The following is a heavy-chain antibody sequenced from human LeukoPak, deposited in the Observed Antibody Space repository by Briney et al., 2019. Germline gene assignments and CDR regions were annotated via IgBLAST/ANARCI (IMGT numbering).Heavy chain of an antibody. D-gene: IGHD3-16*02. J-gene: IGHJ3*01. V-gene: IGHV3-23*01. Sequence: GGSLRLLCAASGFTFSDSAMTWVRQVPGKGLEWVSVISSSGGSKYYEDSVKGRFTISRDNSKNTLSLQMNSLRVEDTAIYCCAKDIQLSTWGLGTMVTVSS. CDR3: AKDIQLST. CDR2: ISSSGGSK. CDR1: GFTFSDSA.